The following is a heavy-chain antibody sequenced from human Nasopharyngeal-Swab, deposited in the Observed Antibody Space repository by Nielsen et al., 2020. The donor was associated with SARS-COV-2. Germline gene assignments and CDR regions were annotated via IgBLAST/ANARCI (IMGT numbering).Heavy chain of an antibody. J-gene: IGHJ6*02. V-gene: IGHV3-30*18. Sequence: WSGHPEGMGREWVAVGSYERRHSSDGYSVKGRFSVSRDNSKNTMYLQMSSLRAADTAIYYCAKSLRGVSLQFGYYCGFDVWGQGTPVTVSS. D-gene: IGHD3-10*01. CDR2: GSYERRHS. CDR3: AKSLRGVSLQFGYYCGFDV.